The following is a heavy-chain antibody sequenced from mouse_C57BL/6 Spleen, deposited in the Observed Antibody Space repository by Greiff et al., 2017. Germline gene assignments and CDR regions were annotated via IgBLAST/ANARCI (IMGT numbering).Heavy chain of an antibody. J-gene: IGHJ3*01. V-gene: IGHV1-59*01. CDR2: IDPSDSYT. D-gene: IGHD2-2*01. CDR3: ASNGYDRGWFAY. Sequence: VQLQQSGAELVRPGTSVKLSCKASGYTFTSYWMHWVKQRPGQGLEWIGVIDPSDSYTNYNQKFKGKATLTVDTSSSTAYMQLSSLTSEDSAVYYCASNGYDRGWFAYWGQGTLVTVSA. CDR1: GYTFTSYW.